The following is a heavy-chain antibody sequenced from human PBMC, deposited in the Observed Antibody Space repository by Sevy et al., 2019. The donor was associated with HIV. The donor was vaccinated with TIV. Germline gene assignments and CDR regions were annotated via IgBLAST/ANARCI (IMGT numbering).Heavy chain of an antibody. CDR2: IYYSGIT. V-gene: IGHV4-59*01. Sequence: SETLCLTCTVSGDSISGYYWSWIRQPPGKGLEWIGYIYYSGITNYNPSLKSRVTISADTSKNQISLNLSSVTAADTAVYYCANGISARLDYWGQGTLVTVSS. CDR1: GDSISGYY. D-gene: IGHD6-6*01. J-gene: IGHJ4*02. CDR3: ANGISARLDY.